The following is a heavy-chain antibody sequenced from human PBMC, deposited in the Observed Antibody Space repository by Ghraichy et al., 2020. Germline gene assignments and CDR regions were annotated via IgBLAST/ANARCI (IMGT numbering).Heavy chain of an antibody. V-gene: IGHV3-43*02. Sequence: GGSLRLSCAASGFTFDDYAMHWVRQAPGKGLEWVSLISGDGGSTYYADSVKGRFTISRDNSKNSLYLQMNSLRTEDTALYYCAKDREIGVTYSRSWGFDPWGQGTLVTVSS. D-gene: IGHD6-13*01. CDR3: AKDREIGVTYSRSWGFDP. CDR1: GFTFDDYA. J-gene: IGHJ5*02. CDR2: ISGDGGST.